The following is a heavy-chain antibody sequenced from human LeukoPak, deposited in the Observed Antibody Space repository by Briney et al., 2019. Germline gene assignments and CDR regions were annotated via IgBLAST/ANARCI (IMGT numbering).Heavy chain of an antibody. D-gene: IGHD3-22*01. CDR1: GGSISSSSYY. Sequence: PSETLSLTCAVSGGSISSSSYYWGWIRQPPGKGLEWIGSIYYSGSTYYNPSLKSRVTISVDTSKNQFSLKLSSVTAADTAVYYCARSTHYYDSSPFDYWGQGTLVTVSS. CDR3: ARSTHYYDSSPFDY. V-gene: IGHV4-39*01. J-gene: IGHJ4*02. CDR2: IYYSGST.